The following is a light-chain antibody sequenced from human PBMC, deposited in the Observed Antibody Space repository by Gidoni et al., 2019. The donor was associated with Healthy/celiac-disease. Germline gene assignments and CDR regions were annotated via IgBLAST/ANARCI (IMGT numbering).Light chain of an antibody. CDR1: QSVSSN. J-gene: IGKJ1*01. Sequence: SQSVSSNLAWYQQKPGQAPRLLIYGASTRATGIPARFSGSGSGTEFTLTISSLQSEDFAVYYCQQYNNWPPWTFGQGTKVEIK. CDR2: GAS. V-gene: IGKV3-15*01. CDR3: QQYNNWPPWT.